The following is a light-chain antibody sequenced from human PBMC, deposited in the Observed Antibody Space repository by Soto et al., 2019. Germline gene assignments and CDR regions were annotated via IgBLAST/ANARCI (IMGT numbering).Light chain of an antibody. CDR2: DAS. Sequence: EIVLTQSPATLSLSPGERATLSCRASQSVNSYLGWYQQKPGQAPRLLIYDASNRATGIPARFSGSGSGTDFTLTINSLEPKDFAVYYCQQAGTFGQGTRLEIK. J-gene: IGKJ5*01. CDR1: QSVNSY. V-gene: IGKV3-11*01. CDR3: QQAGT.